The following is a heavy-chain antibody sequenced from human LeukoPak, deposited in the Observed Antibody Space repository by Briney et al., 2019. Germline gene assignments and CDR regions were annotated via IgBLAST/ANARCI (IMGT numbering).Heavy chain of an antibody. CDR2: INWNGGST. D-gene: IGHD6-19*01. CDR1: GFTFDDYG. CDR3: ARGDSSGWYVPCDY. J-gene: IGHJ4*02. Sequence: GGSLRLSCAASGFTFDDYGMSWVRQAPGKGLEWVSGINWNGGSTGYADSVKGRFTISRDNAKNSLYLQMNSLRAEDTALYNCARGDSSGWYVPCDYWGQGTLVTVSS. V-gene: IGHV3-20*01.